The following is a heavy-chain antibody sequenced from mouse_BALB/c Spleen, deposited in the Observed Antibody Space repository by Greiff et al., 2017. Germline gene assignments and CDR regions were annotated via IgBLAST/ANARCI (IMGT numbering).Heavy chain of an antibody. D-gene: IGHD2-2*01. CDR1: GFSLNDYG. CDR3: DKHGPIWLRHISYYAMDY. CDR2: IWGGGST. J-gene: IGHJ4*01. Sequence: VKLMESGPGLVAPSQSLSITCTVSGFSLNDYGVSWLRQPQGKGLEWLGVIWGGGSTYYNSALKSRLSISKDNSKCQVFLKMNSLQTDDTAMYYCDKHGPIWLRHISYYAMDYWGQGTSVTVSS. V-gene: IGHV2-6-5*01.